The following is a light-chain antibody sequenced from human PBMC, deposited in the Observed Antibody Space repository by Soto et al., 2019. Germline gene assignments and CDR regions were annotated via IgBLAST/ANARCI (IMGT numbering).Light chain of an antibody. CDR2: EVS. CDR1: IIDIGDYDY. V-gene: IGLV2-14*01. J-gene: IGLJ1*01. Sequence: SVPRLPASVSGSPGQSIPISCTGSIIDIGDYDYVSWYQQHPGKAPKVLISEVSNRPSGVSNRFSGYKSGNTASLTISGLQAEDEADYYCNSYATGNTRVFGTGTKVTVL. CDR3: NSYATGNTRV.